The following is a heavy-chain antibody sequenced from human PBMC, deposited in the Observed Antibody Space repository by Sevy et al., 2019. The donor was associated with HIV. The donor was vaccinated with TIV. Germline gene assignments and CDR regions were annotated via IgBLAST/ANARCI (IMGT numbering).Heavy chain of an antibody. D-gene: IGHD4-17*01. CDR2: INSDGRWT. CDR3: VRDGNGDYPIDY. Sequence: GGSLRLSCPASGFTLSTYWMHWVRQAPGKGLVWVSCINSDGRWTTYANSVKGRFTISRDNAKNTLYLQMNSLRAEDTAVYYCVRDGNGDYPIDYWGQGTLVTVSS. CDR1: GFTLSTYW. J-gene: IGHJ4*02. V-gene: IGHV3-74*01.